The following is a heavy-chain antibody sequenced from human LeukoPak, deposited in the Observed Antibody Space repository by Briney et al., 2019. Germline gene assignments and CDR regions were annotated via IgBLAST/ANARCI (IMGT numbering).Heavy chain of an antibody. CDR2: IKTKTDGGTA. D-gene: IGHD4/OR15-4a*01. V-gene: IGHV3-15*01. J-gene: IGHJ4*02. Sequence: PGRSLRLSCAASGFTFNNAWMSWVRQAPGKGLEWVGRIKTKTDGGTADYAAPVKGRFTISRDDSKTTLYLQMNSLKIEDTAVYFCATDKGARDFWGQGTLVTVSS. CDR3: ATDKGARDF. CDR1: GFTFNNAW.